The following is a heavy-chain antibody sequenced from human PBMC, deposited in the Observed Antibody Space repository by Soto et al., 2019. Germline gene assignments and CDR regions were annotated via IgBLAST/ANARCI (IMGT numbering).Heavy chain of an antibody. Sequence: QVQLVQSGAEVKKPGASVKVSCKASGYTFTSYGISWVRQAPGQGLEWMGWISAYNGNTNYAQKLQGRVTMTTDTSTSTAYMELRSMRSDDTAVYYCAIIGQAESYDYGDSEVWGKGTTVTVSS. CDR3: AIIGQAESYDYGDSEV. D-gene: IGHD4-17*01. J-gene: IGHJ6*04. V-gene: IGHV1-18*01. CDR1: GYTFTSYG. CDR2: ISAYNGNT.